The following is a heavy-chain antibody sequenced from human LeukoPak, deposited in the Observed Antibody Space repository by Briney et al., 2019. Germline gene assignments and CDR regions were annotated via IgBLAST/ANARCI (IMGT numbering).Heavy chain of an antibody. J-gene: IGHJ3*02. D-gene: IGHD6-19*01. CDR2: ISYDGTNK. Sequence: QPGGSLRLSCAASGFTFSTYAMHWVRQAPGKGLEWVAIISYDGTNKYYADSMKGRFTISRDNSKNTLYLQMNSLRAEDTAVYYCARDDPYSSGWYIVFDIWGQGTMVTVSS. V-gene: IGHV3-30-3*01. CDR1: GFTFSTYA. CDR3: ARDDPYSSGWYIVFDI.